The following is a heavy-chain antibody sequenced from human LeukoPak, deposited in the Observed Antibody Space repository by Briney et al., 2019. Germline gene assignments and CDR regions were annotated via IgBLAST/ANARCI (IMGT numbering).Heavy chain of an antibody. Sequence: SETLSLTCTVSGGSISSYYWSWIRQPPGKGLEWIGYIYTSGSTNYNPSLKSRVTISVDTFKNQFSLKLSSVTAADTAVYYCARGLRGGYYYMDVWGKGTTVTVSS. CDR1: GGSISSYY. V-gene: IGHV4-4*09. D-gene: IGHD3-16*01. CDR3: ARGLRGGYYYMDV. CDR2: IYTSGST. J-gene: IGHJ6*03.